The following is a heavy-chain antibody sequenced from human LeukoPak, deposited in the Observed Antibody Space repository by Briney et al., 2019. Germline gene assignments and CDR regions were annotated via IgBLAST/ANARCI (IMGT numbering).Heavy chain of an antibody. Sequence: GGSLRLSCAASGFKFDDYAMHWVRQAPGKGLEWVSLVSADGTIYYADFVKGRFAISRDNSKNSLYLQMNSLRTEDTALYYCAKDLGYSSSPDYWGQGTLVTVSS. CDR1: GFKFDDYA. V-gene: IGHV3-43*02. D-gene: IGHD2-2*01. CDR2: VSADGTI. J-gene: IGHJ4*02. CDR3: AKDLGYSSSPDY.